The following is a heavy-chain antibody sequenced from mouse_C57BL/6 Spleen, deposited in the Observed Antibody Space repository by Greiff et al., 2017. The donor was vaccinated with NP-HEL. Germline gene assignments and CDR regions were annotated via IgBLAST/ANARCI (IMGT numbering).Heavy chain of an antibody. J-gene: IGHJ2*01. CDR3: ARGAAQARGFDY. D-gene: IGHD3-2*02. CDR2: IDPSDSYT. CDR1: GYTFTSYW. Sequence: VQLQQPGAELVMPGASVKLSCKTSGYTFTSYWMHWVKQRPGQGLEWIGEIDPSDSYTNYNQKFKGKSTLTVDKSSSTAYMQLSSLTSEDSAVYYCARGAAQARGFDYWGQGTTLTVSS. V-gene: IGHV1-69*01.